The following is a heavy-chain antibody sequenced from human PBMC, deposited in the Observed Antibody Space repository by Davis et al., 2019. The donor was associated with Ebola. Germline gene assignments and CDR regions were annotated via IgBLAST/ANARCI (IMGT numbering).Heavy chain of an antibody. V-gene: IGHV4-34*01. CDR3: ARGPSSNILVLPAAPSGAFDI. D-gene: IGHD2-2*01. Sequence: MPSETLSLTCAVYGGSFSGYYWSWIRQPPGKGLEWIGEINHSGSTNYNPSLKSRVTISVDTSKNQFSLKLSSVTAADTAVYYCARGPSSNILVLPAAPSGAFDIWGQGTMVTVSS. J-gene: IGHJ3*02. CDR2: INHSGST. CDR1: GGSFSGYY.